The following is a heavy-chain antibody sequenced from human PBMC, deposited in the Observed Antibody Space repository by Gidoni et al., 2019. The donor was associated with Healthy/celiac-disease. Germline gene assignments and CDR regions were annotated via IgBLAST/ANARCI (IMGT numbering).Heavy chain of an antibody. CDR2: ISGSGGST. Sequence: EVQLLESGGGLVQPGGSLRLSCAASGFTFSSYAMSWVRQAPGKGLEWVSAISGSGGSTYYADSVKGRFTISRDNSKNTLYLQMNSLRAEDTAVYYCAKDPLGYSGYDAQFDYWGQGTLVTVSS. J-gene: IGHJ4*02. CDR1: GFTFSSYA. V-gene: IGHV3-23*01. CDR3: AKDPLGYSGYDAQFDY. D-gene: IGHD5-12*01.